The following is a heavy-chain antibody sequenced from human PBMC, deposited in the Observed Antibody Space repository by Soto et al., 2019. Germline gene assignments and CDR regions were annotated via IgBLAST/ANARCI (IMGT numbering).Heavy chain of an antibody. CDR3: ARDFHLDTAMLHDAFDI. J-gene: IGHJ3*02. CDR1: GLTVSSNY. D-gene: IGHD5-18*01. Sequence: EVQLVESGGGLIQPGGSLRLSCAASGLTVSSNYMSWVRQAPGKGLEWVAIIYSGGTTYYADSVKGRFTISRDNSRNTLYLQMNNLRAEDTAVYYCARDFHLDTAMLHDAFDIWGQGTMVTVSS. CDR2: IYSGGTT. V-gene: IGHV3-53*01.